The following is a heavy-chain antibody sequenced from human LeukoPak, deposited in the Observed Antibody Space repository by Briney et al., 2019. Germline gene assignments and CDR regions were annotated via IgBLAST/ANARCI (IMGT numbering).Heavy chain of an antibody. CDR2: IIPILGIA. CDR3: ARDLGKAAAGTGCDY. V-gene: IGHV1-69*04. Sequence: ASVKVSCKASGGTFSSYAISWVRQAPGQGLEWMGRIIPILGIANYAQKFQGRVTITADKSTSTAYMELSSLRSEDTAVYYCARDLGKAAAGTGCDYWGQGNLVTVSS. J-gene: IGHJ4*02. CDR1: GGTFSSYA. D-gene: IGHD6-13*01.